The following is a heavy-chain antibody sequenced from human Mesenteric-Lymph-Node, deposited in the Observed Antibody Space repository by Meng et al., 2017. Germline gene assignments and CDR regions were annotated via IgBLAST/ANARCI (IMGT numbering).Heavy chain of an antibody. D-gene: IGHD6-19*01. V-gene: IGHV4-34*01. CDR2: INHSGST. CDR1: GGSFSGYY. J-gene: IGHJ4*02. CDR3: ARDFSGWYEFDF. Sequence: SETLSLTCAVYGGSFSGYYWSWIRQPPGKGLEWIGEINHSGSTNYNPSLKSRVTISVDTSKNQFSLNLRSVTAADTAVYYCARDFSGWYEFDFWGQGTLVTVSS.